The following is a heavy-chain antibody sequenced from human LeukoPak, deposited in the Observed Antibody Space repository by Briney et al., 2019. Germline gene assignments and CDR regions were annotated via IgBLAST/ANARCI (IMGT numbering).Heavy chain of an antibody. D-gene: IGHD5-12*01. CDR3: AKNNQRDGYNRGPHMAFDY. V-gene: IGHV1-2*02. CDR1: GYTFTDFY. J-gene: IGHJ4*02. CDR2: INPNNGDT. Sequence: GASVKVSCKASGYTFTDFYMQWVRQAPGQGLEWMGWINPNNGDTKYAQKFLGRVTMTRDTSATTAYMELSRLRSDDTAVYYCAKNNQRDGYNRGPHMAFDYWGQGTLVTVSS.